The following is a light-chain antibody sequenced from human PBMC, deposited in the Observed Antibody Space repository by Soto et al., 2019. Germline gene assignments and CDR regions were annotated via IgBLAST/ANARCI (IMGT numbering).Light chain of an antibody. CDR2: WAS. Sequence: DIVMTQSPDSLAVSLGERATINCKSSQSVLYSSNNKNYLAWYQQRPGQPPKLLIYWASTRESGVPDRFSCSGSGTDFTLTITSRQAEDVAVYYCQQYESTSPTFGQGTKLEIK. V-gene: IGKV4-1*01. CDR1: QSVLYSSNNKNY. J-gene: IGKJ2*01. CDR3: QQYESTSPT.